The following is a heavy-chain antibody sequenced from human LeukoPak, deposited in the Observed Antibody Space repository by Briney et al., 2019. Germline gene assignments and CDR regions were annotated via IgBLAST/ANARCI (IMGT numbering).Heavy chain of an antibody. CDR3: ARVRSGSSAGNYGMDV. V-gene: IGHV3-74*01. J-gene: IGHJ6*02. CDR2: INSDGSST. Sequence: AGGSLRLSCAASGFTVSNTHMVWVRQAPGKGLVWVSRINSDGSSTSYADSVKGRFTISRDNAKNTLYLQMNSLRAEDTAVYYCARVRSGSSAGNYGMDVWGQGTTVTVSS. CDR1: GFTVSNTH. D-gene: IGHD1-26*01.